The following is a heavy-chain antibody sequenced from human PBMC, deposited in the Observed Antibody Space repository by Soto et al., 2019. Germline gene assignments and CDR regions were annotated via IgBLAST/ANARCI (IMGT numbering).Heavy chain of an antibody. J-gene: IGHJ6*02. D-gene: IGHD6-13*01. CDR2: ISYDGSNK. V-gene: IGHV3-30-3*01. CDR3: ARDRAPLAAGSYYYYGMDV. Sequence: GGSLRLSCAASGFTFSSYAMHWVRQAPGKGLEWVAVISYDGSNKYYADSVKGRFTISRDNSKNTLYLQMNSLRAEDTAVYYCARDRAPLAAGSYYYYGMDVWGQGTTVTVSS. CDR1: GFTFSSYA.